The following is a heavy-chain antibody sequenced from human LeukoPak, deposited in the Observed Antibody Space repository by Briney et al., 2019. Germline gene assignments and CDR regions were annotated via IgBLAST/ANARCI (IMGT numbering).Heavy chain of an antibody. J-gene: IGHJ4*02. Sequence: SETLSLTCTVSGYSISSGYYWGWIRQPPGKGLEWIGSIYHSGSTYYNPSLKSRVTISVDTSKNQFSLKLSSVTAADTAVYYCARGLINYSYWGQGTLVSVSS. CDR1: GYSISSGYY. V-gene: IGHV4-38-2*02. CDR3: ARGLINYSY. CDR2: IYHSGST. D-gene: IGHD4-11*01.